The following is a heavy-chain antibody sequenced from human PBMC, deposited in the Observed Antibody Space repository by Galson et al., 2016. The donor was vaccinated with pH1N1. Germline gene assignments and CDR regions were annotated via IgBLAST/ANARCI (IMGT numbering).Heavy chain of an antibody. D-gene: IGHD5-12*01. CDR3: ARAVFYDVDLEAYYFDY. CDR1: KFTFSGSD. Sequence: SLRLSCAASKFTFSGSDVHWVRQAPGKGLEWVAVISNDGNNKYYADSVKGRFTISRDNSNSTLYLQMNSLRAEDTAVYYCARAVFYDVDLEAYYFDYWGQGTLVTVSS. CDR2: ISNDGNNK. V-gene: IGHV3-30*04. J-gene: IGHJ4*02.